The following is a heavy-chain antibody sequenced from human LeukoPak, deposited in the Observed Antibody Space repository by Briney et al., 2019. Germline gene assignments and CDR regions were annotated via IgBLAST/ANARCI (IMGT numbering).Heavy chain of an antibody. D-gene: IGHD6-6*01. J-gene: IGHJ4*02. V-gene: IGHV4-39*01. Sequence: SETLSLTCTVSGGSISSSGYYWGWIRQPPGKGLEWLGSIYYSGSTYYNPSLRSRVTISVDMSKNQFSLKLRSVTAADTAVYYCARNYYQYSSSTAYGYWGQGTLVTVSS. CDR1: GGSISSSGYY. CDR2: IYYSGST. CDR3: ARNYYQYSSSTAYGY.